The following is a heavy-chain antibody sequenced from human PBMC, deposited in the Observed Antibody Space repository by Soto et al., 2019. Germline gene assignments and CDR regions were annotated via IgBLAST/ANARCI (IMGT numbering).Heavy chain of an antibody. Sequence: EVELLESGGGLVKPGGSLRLSCAASGFSFSTYNMNWVRQAPGKGLEWVSSINGRSNYKYYTDSVKGRFTISRDNPKNSLYLQMDSLRVEDTAVYYCVREDGLVGSNSAFDQWSQGTLVIVSS. CDR1: GFSFSTYN. CDR2: INGRSNYK. CDR3: VREDGLVGSNSAFDQ. D-gene: IGHD7-27*01. V-gene: IGHV3-21*02. J-gene: IGHJ4*02.